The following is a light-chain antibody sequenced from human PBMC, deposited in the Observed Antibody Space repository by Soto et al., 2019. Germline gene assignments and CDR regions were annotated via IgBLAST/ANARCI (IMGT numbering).Light chain of an antibody. Sequence: QSALTQPRSVSGSPGQSVTISCTGTSXDVGGYNYVSWYQQHPAKAPKLMIYDVTKRPSGVPDRFSGSKSGNTASLTISGLQAEDEADYYCCSYAGSYSDVFGTGTKLTVL. CDR3: CSYAGSYSDV. J-gene: IGLJ1*01. V-gene: IGLV2-11*01. CDR2: DVT. CDR1: SXDVGGYNY.